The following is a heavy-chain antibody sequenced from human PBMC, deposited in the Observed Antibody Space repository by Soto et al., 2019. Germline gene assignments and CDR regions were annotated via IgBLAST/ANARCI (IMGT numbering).Heavy chain of an antibody. J-gene: IGHJ5*02. Sequence: QLQLQESGPGLVKPSETLSLTCSVSGASMNNTNYLWDWIRQTPGRGLEWIGRISHTGRTSYNPSLKSRVTISVDTSKGQFSLKVTSVTAADTALYFCTRSGSEGSLRNWFDPWGQGTLVTVSS. CDR3: TRSGSEGSLRNWFDP. D-gene: IGHD3-10*01. CDR2: ISHTGRT. CDR1: GASMNNTNYL. V-gene: IGHV4-39*01.